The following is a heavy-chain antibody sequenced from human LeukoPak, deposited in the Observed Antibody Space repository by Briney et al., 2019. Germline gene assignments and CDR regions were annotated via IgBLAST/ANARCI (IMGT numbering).Heavy chain of an antibody. CDR2: ISYDGSNK. Sequence: GRSLRLSCAASGFTFSSYGMHWVRQAPGKGLEWVAVISYDGSNKYYADSVKGRFTISRDNSKNTLYLQMNSLRAEDTAVYYCAKDPGSSSWLFDYWGRGTLVTVSS. CDR3: AKDPGSSSWLFDY. D-gene: IGHD6-13*01. CDR1: GFTFSSYG. J-gene: IGHJ4*02. V-gene: IGHV3-30*18.